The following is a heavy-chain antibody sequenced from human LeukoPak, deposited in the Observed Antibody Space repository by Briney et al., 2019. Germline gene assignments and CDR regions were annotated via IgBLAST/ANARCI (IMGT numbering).Heavy chain of an antibody. CDR1: GFTFSDYY. Sequence: GGSLRLSCAASGFTFSDYYMSWIRQAPGKGLEWVSYISSSGSTIYYADSVKGRFTISRDNAKNSLYLQMNSLRAEDTAVYYCAKVNQMVVAAHFDYWGQGTLVTVSS. J-gene: IGHJ4*02. CDR3: AKVNQMVVAAHFDY. D-gene: IGHD2-15*01. V-gene: IGHV3-11*01. CDR2: ISSSGSTI.